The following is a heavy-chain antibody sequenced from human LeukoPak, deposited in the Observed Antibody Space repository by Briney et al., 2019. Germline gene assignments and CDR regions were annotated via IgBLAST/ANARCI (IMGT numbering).Heavy chain of an antibody. CDR2: IRSNSYGGTT. Sequence: GGSLRLSCTASGFTFGDYAMSWVRQAPGKGLEWVGFIRSNSYGGTTDYAASVKGRFTISRDGSKSIAYLQMNSLKTEDTAVYYCTRGGGGDPVDYWGQGALVTVSS. CDR3: TRGGGGDPVDY. J-gene: IGHJ4*02. V-gene: IGHV3-49*04. D-gene: IGHD3-16*01. CDR1: GFTFGDYA.